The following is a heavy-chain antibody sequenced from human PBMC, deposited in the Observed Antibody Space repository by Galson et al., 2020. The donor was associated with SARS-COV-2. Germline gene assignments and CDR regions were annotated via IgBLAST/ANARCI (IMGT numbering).Heavy chain of an antibody. Sequence: SGGSLRLSCAASGFTFDDYTMHWVRQAPGKGLEWVSLISCDGGSTYYADSVKGRFTISRDNSKNSLYLQMNSLRTEDTALYYCAKDITPLSYYYGMDVWGQGTTVTVSS. CDR2: ISCDGGST. J-gene: IGHJ6*02. CDR1: GFTFDDYT. CDR3: AKDITPLSYYYGMDV. V-gene: IGHV3-43*01. D-gene: IGHD3-9*01.